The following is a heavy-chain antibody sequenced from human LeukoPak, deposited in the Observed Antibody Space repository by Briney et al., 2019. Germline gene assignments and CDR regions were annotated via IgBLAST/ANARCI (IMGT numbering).Heavy chain of an antibody. CDR3: ARRISGIRADNWFDP. Sequence: PSETLSLTCTVSGGSISSYYWSWIRQPPGKGLEWIGYIYYSGSTNYNPSLKSRVTISVDTSKNQFSLKLSSVTAADTAVYYCARRISGIRADNWFDPWGQGTLVTVSS. J-gene: IGHJ5*02. D-gene: IGHD5-18*01. CDR2: IYYSGST. V-gene: IGHV4-59*08. CDR1: GGSISSYY.